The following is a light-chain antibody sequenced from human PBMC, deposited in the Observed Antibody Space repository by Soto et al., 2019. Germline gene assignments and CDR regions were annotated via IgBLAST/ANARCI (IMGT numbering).Light chain of an antibody. V-gene: IGLV2-14*01. J-gene: IGLJ1*01. Sequence: QSALTQPASVSGSPGQSITISCNGTSSDVGGSNYVSWYQQHPGKAPKLMIYDVSNRPSGVSNRFSGSKSANTASLTISGLQAEDEADYYCGSYTSSSTLYVFGTGTKLTVL. CDR2: DVS. CDR3: GSYTSSSTLYV. CDR1: SSDVGGSNY.